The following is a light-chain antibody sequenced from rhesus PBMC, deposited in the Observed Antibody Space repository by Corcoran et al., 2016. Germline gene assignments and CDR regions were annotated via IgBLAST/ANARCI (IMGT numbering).Light chain of an antibody. CDR3: MQYTHLLT. Sequence: DVVMTQSPLALPITPGQPASISCRSSQSLVHSNGNTYLSWFQQKPGQPPRLLVYKVSNRYSGVPDRFRGSGAGTDFTLKLSRLEADDVGVYYYMQYTHLLTFGGGTKVEIK. J-gene: IGKJ4*01. V-gene: IGKV2-65*01. CDR1: QSLVHSNGNTY. CDR2: KVS.